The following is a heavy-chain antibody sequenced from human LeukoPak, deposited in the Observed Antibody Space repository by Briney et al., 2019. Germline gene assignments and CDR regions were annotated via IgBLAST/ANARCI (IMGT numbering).Heavy chain of an antibody. Sequence: GASVKVSCKASGYTFINYYMHWVRQAPGQGLEWMGIINSSGGTTSYAQKFQGRVTMTRDTSTSTVYMDLSSLRSEDTAVYYCARGGWYYFGYWGQGTLVTVSS. CDR3: ARGGWYYFGY. CDR2: INSSGGTT. J-gene: IGHJ4*02. CDR1: GYTFINYY. D-gene: IGHD6-19*01. V-gene: IGHV1-46*01.